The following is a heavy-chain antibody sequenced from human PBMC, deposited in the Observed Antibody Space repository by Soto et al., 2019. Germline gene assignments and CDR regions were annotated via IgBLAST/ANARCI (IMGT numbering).Heavy chain of an antibody. D-gene: IGHD6-6*01. Sequence: ESGGGVVQPGRSLRLSCAASGFTFRSYGMHWVRQAPGKGLEWVAVIWYDGGNKHYADSVKGRFTISRDHAKNTLYLQMKSLRAEDTAVYYCARVTYRSSAAPFRYYGMDVWGQGTTVTVSS. CDR1: GFTFRSYG. CDR3: ARVTYRSSAAPFRYYGMDV. J-gene: IGHJ6*02. CDR2: IWYDGGNK. V-gene: IGHV3-33*01.